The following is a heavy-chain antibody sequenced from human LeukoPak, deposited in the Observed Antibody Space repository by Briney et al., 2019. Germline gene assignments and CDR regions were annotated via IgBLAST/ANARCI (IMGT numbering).Heavy chain of an antibody. Sequence: ASVKVSCKASGYTFTSYGISWVRQAPGQGLEWMGWISAYNGNTNYAQKLQGRVTMTTDTSTSTAYMELRSLRSDDTAVYYCARGYYDSSGYYWIYYYYYMDVWGKGPRSPSP. D-gene: IGHD3-22*01. CDR2: ISAYNGNT. CDR1: GYTFTSYG. CDR3: ARGYYDSSGYYWIYYYYYMDV. J-gene: IGHJ6*03. V-gene: IGHV1-18*01.